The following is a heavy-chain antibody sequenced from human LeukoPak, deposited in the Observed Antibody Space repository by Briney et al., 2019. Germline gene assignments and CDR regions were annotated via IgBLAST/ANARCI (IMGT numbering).Heavy chain of an antibody. J-gene: IGHJ4*02. V-gene: IGHV3-11*04. D-gene: IGHD3-3*01. CDR1: GFTFSDYF. CDR3: AKAPVLRFLEWPDRPSYYFDY. CDR2: INGGGSSI. Sequence: PGGSLRLSCAASGFTFSDYFMTWIRQAPGKGLEWVSYINGGGSSIYYADSVKGRFTISRDNAKNSLYLQMNSLRAEDTAVYYCAKAPVLRFLEWPDRPSYYFDYWGQGTLVTVSS.